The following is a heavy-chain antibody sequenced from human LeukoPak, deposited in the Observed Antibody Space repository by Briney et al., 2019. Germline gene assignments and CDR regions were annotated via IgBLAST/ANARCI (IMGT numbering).Heavy chain of an antibody. D-gene: IGHD6-19*01. CDR2: TSSTGTTI. V-gene: IGHV3-48*03. CDR3: AKDFGLYSSGWYISERYYYYGMDV. J-gene: IGHJ6*02. CDR1: GFTFSTYE. Sequence: GGSLRLSCAASGFTFSTYEMNWVRQAPGKGLEWVSYTSSTGTTIYYADSVKGRFTISRDNAKSSLYLQMNSLRAEDTAVYYCAKDFGLYSSGWYISERYYYYGMDVWGQGTTVTVSS.